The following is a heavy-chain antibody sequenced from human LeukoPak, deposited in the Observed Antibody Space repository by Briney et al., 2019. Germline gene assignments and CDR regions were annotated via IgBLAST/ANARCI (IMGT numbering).Heavy chain of an antibody. CDR2: ISSSSSYI. CDR3: VRGPYKYDSSGNFDY. V-gene: IGHV3-21*01. J-gene: IGHJ4*02. CDR1: GFTFSSYS. D-gene: IGHD3-22*01. Sequence: GGSLRLSCAASGFTFSSYSMNWVRQAPGKGLEWVSSISSSSSYIYYADSVKGRFTISRGNAKNSLYLQMNSLRAEDTAVYYCVRGPYKYDSSGNFDYWGQATLVTVSS.